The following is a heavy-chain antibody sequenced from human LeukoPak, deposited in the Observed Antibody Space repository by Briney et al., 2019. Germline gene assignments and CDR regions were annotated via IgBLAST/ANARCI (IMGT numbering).Heavy chain of an antibody. CDR2: IKQDGSEK. V-gene: IGHV3-7*01. J-gene: IGHJ4*02. D-gene: IGHD1-7*01. Sequence: GGSLRLSCTASGFSFSNYWMNWVRQAPGKGLEWVANIKQDGSEKYYVNSVKGRFTISRDNAKNSLYLQMNGLRAEDTAIYFCAREDDWNYEDYWGQGTLVTVSS. CDR3: AREDDWNYEDY. CDR1: GFSFSNYW.